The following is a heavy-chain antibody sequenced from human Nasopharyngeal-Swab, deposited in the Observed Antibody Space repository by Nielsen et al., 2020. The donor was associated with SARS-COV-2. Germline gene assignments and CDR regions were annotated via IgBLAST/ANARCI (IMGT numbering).Heavy chain of an antibody. D-gene: IGHD4-11*01. V-gene: IGHV3-64D*09. CDR3: VRGTTH. Sequence: WIRQPPGKGPEYVSAIETKGEKTYYADSVKGRFIISRDDSKNTFSLQMSSLRIEDTAIYYCVRGTTHWGRGALVTVSS. J-gene: IGHJ4*02. CDR2: IETKGEKT.